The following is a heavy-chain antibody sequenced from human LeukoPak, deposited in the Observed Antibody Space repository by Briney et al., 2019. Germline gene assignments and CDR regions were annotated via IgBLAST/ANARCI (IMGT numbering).Heavy chain of an antibody. J-gene: IGHJ4*02. D-gene: IGHD1-14*01. Sequence: GGSLRLSCEASGFTFSNAWMSWVRQAPGKGLEWVGRIKSKTDGGTTDYAAPVKGRFTISRDNSKHTVYLQMNSLRAEDTAVYYCAREQPPGVYFDCWGKGALVTVSS. CDR3: AREQPPGVYFDC. V-gene: IGHV3-15*01. CDR2: IKSKTDGGTT. CDR1: GFTFSNAW.